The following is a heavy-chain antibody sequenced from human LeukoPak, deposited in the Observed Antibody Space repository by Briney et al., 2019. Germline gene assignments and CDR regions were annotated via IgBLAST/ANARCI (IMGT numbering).Heavy chain of an antibody. CDR2: IYWRGST. J-gene: IGHJ3*02. CDR3: ASPSIVGATGRRNDAFDI. D-gene: IGHD1-26*01. V-gene: IGHV4-39*01. CDR1: GGSISSTSYY. Sequence: SETLSLTCTVSGGSISSTSYYWGWIRQPPGKGLEWIGSIYWRGSTYYNTSLKSRVTISVDTSKNQFSLKLSSVTAADTAVYYCASPSIVGATGRRNDAFDIWGQGTMVAVFS.